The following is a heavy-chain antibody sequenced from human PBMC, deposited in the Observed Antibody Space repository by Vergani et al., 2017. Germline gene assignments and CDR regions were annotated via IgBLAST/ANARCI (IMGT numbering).Heavy chain of an antibody. V-gene: IGHV4-34*01. J-gene: IGHJ6*02. CDR2: INHSGST. Sequence: QVQLQQWGAGLLKPSETLSLTCAVYGGSFSGYYWSWIRQPPGKGLEWIGEINHSGSTNYNPSLKSRVTISVDTSKNQFSLKLSSVTAADTAVYYCARVYGSERYYYGMDVWGQGTTVTVSS. D-gene: IGHD3-16*01. CDR1: GGSFSGYY. CDR3: ARVYGSERYYYGMDV.